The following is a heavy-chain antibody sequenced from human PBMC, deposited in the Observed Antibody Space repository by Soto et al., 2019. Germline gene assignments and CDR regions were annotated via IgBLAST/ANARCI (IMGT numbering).Heavy chain of an antibody. Sequence: QVQLVQSGAEVKKPGASVKVSCKASGYPFTTYDISWVRQAARQGLEWMGWINLNSGHTDYAQRFQGRVTMTRNTSLSTAYMELTSLSSEDTAVYYCARGRGWRDYWGQGTLVTVSS. CDR3: ARGRGWRDY. J-gene: IGHJ4*02. CDR2: INLNSGHT. V-gene: IGHV1-8*01. CDR1: GYPFTTYD. D-gene: IGHD6-19*01.